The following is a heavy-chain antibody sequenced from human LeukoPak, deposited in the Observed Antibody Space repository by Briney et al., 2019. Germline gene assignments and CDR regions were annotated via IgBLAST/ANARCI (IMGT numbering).Heavy chain of an antibody. J-gene: IGHJ3*02. V-gene: IGHV3-48*02. CDR2: ISSSISVI. CDR1: GFTFSSYS. Sequence: GGSLRLSCAASGFTFSSYSMNWVRQAPGKGLEWVSYISSSISVICYADSVKGRFTISRDNAKNSLYLQMNSLRDEDTAVYYCARDQYSGHWYYALDIWGQGTMVTVSS. CDR3: ARDQYSGHWYYALDI. D-gene: IGHD6-19*01.